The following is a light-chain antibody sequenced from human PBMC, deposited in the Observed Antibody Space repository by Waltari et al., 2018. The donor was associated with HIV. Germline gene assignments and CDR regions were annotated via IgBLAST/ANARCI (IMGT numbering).Light chain of an antibody. CDR2: PDS. CDR1: QLGNKY. J-gene: IGLJ1*01. V-gene: IGLV3-1*01. CDR3: QTWDSNFYV. Sequence: SYELTQPPSVSVSPGQTASITCSGDQLGNKYIWWYQQKSGQSPVLVIYPDSNRPPGIPELFSGSNSGHTATLTISGTQTVDEADYYCQTWDSNFYVFGTGTKVTVL.